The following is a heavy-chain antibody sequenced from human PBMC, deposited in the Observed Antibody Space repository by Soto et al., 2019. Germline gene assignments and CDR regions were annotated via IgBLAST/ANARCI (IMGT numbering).Heavy chain of an antibody. V-gene: IGHV4-31*03. Sequence: QVQLQESGPGLVKPSQTLSLTCTVSGGSISSGGYYWSWIRQHPGKGLEWIGYIYYSGSTYYNPSLKSRVTISVDTSKNQFYLKLSYVTAADTAVYYCARGRSSTSPYPIGYWGQGTLVTVSS. CDR2: IYYSGST. CDR3: ARGRSSTSPYPIGY. CDR1: GGSISSGGYY. D-gene: IGHD2-2*01. J-gene: IGHJ4*02.